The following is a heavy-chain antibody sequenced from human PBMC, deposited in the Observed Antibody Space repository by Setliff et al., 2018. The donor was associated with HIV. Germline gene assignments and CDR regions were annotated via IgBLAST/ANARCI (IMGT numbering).Heavy chain of an antibody. CDR1: GGSISSSSYY. CDR3: ARYFDWFSYGMDV. V-gene: IGHV4-39*07. D-gene: IGHD3-9*01. Sequence: SETLSLTCTVSGGSISSSSYYWGWIRQPPGKGLEWIGSIYYSGSTYYNPSLKSRVTISVDTSKNQFSLKLSSVTAADTAVYYCARYFDWFSYGMDVWGQGTTGTVSS. CDR2: IYYSGST. J-gene: IGHJ6*02.